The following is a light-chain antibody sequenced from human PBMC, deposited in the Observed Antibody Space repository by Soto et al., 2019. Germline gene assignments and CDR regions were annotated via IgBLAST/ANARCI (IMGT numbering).Light chain of an antibody. CDR2: DVS. Sequence: QSALTQPASVSGSPGQSITIYCTGTSSDVGGYNYVSWYQQHPGKAPKLMIYDVSNRPSGVSNRFSGSKSGNTASLTISGLQAEDEADYYCSSYTSSNTLVVFGGGTKVTVL. CDR1: SSDVGGYNY. CDR3: SSYTSSNTLVV. V-gene: IGLV2-14*01. J-gene: IGLJ2*01.